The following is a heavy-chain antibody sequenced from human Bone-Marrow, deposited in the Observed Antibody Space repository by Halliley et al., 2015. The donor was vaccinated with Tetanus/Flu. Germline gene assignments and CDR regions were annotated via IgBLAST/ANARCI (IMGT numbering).Heavy chain of an antibody. D-gene: IGHD3-16*01. V-gene: IGHV4-31*01. J-gene: IGHJ3*02. CDR2: IYFSGNT. CDR3: ARGEPFGYASDI. CDR1: GDSINNGAYY. Sequence: LRLSCSVSGDSINNGAYYWGWIRQHPGKGLEWIGYIYFSGNTYYNPSLKSLVTISLDTSKNQFSLKFNSVTAADTAMYYCARGEPFGYASDIWGQGTMVTVSS.